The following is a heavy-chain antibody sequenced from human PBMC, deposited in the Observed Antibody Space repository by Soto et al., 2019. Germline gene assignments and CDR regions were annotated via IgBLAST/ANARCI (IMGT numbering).Heavy chain of an antibody. CDR1: GGTFSTYS. V-gene: IGHV1-69*02. CDR2: IIPMLGIR. CDR3: AIGSWSGEVFDI. Sequence: QVQLVQSGAEVKKPGSSVKVACKDSGGTFSTYSMFRVRQAPGQGLEWMGRIIPMLGIRNYAKRFQDRVTITADKSTATGNMELGSMSSEDTALYYCAIGSWSGEVFDIWGQGTMVTVS. J-gene: IGHJ3*02. D-gene: IGHD2-21*01.